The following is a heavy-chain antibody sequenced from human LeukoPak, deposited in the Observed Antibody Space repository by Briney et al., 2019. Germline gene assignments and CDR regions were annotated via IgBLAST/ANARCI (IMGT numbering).Heavy chain of an antibody. CDR2: IIPILGIA. CDR3: ARAQIVVVPAALDY. CDR1: GGTFSSYA. Sequence: SVKVSCKASGGTFSSYAISWVRQAPGQGLEWRGRIIPILGIANYAQKFQGRVTITADKSTSTAYMELSSLRSEDTAVYYCARAQIVVVPAALDYWGQGTLVTVSS. J-gene: IGHJ4*02. D-gene: IGHD2-2*01. V-gene: IGHV1-69*04.